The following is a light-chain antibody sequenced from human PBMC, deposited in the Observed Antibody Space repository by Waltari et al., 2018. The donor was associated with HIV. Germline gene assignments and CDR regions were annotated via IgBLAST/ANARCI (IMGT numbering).Light chain of an antibody. J-gene: IGKJ4*01. CDR3: QQYVTSPIT. V-gene: IGKV3-20*01. CDR1: QSVSSSF. Sequence: EIVLTQSPGTLCLSPGERATLSCRASQSVSSSFLAWYQQKPGQAPRLLIYGASSRATGIPDRFSGSGSGTDFTLTINRLEPEDFAVYYCQQYVTSPITFGGGTKVEIK. CDR2: GAS.